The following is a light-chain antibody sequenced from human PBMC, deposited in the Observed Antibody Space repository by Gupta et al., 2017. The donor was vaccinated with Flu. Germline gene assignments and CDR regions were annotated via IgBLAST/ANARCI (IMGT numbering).Light chain of an antibody. CDR3: QQYDSSLALT. Sequence: EIVLTQSPGTLSLSPGERATLSSRASQSVSSNYLAWYQQAPGQAPRLLIYGASSRATGIPDRFSGSGSGTDFTLTISRLEPEDFALYYCQQYDSSLALTFGGGTKVEIK. CDR2: GAS. V-gene: IGKV3-20*01. CDR1: QSVSSNY. J-gene: IGKJ4*01.